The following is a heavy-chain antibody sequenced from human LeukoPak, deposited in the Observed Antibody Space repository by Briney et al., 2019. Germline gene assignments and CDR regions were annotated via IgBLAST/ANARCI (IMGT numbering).Heavy chain of an antibody. CDR1: GGSISGSSYN. J-gene: IGHJ4*02. Sequence: SETLSLTCTVSGGSISGSSYNWAWIRQPPGKGLEWIGSIDNSGSTYYNPSLKSRVTISVDTSKNQFSLKLNSVTAADTAMYYCAKSGGYGLIDYWGQGTLVTVSS. V-gene: IGHV4-39*01. CDR2: IDNSGST. D-gene: IGHD1-26*01. CDR3: AKSGGYGLIDY.